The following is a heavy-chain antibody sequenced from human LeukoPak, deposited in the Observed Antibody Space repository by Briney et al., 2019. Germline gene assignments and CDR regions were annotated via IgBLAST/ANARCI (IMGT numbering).Heavy chain of an antibody. V-gene: IGHV4-4*02. CDR3: ARDRRKNYYDSSGPVYYYYGMDV. D-gene: IGHD3-22*01. CDR1: GGSISSSNW. J-gene: IGHJ6*02. CDR2: IYHSGNT. Sequence: SETLSLTCGVSGGSISSSNWWSWVRQPPGKGLEWIGEIYHSGNTNYNPSLKSRVTISGDKSKNQFSLKLSSVTAADTAVYYCARDRRKNYYDSSGPVYYYYGMDVWGQGTTVTVSS.